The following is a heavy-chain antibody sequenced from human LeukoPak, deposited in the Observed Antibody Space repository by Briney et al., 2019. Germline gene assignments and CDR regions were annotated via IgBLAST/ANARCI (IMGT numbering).Heavy chain of an antibody. D-gene: IGHD6-25*01. J-gene: IGHJ6*02. V-gene: IGHV3-48*03. Sequence: PGGSLRLSCAASGFTFSSYEMNWVRQAPGKGPEWVSYISSSGSTIYYADSVKGRFTISRDNAKNSLYLQMNSLRAEDTAVYYCARDSSATHTSGMDVWGQGTTVTVSS. CDR3: ARDSSATHTSGMDV. CDR2: ISSSGSTI. CDR1: GFTFSSYE.